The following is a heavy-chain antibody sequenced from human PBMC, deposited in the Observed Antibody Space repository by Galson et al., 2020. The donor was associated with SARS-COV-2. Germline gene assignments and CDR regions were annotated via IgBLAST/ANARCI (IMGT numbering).Heavy chain of an antibody. CDR1: GYTFTSYG. J-gene: IGHJ1*01. D-gene: IGHD3-9*01. CDR3: ARDWGDYYDILTGSGKFQD. V-gene: IGHV1-18*01. Sequence: ASVKVSCKASGYTFTSYGISWVRQAPGQGLEWMGWISAYNGNTNYAQKLQGRVTMTTDTSTSTAYMELRSLRSDDTAVYYCARDWGDYYDILTGSGKFQDWGQGTLVTVSS. CDR2: ISAYNGNT.